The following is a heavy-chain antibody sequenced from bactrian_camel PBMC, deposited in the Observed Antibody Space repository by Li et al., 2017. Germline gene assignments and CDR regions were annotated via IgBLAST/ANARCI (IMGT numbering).Heavy chain of an antibody. V-gene: IGHV3S1*01. CDR2: INMLGGVT. CDR1: GYTDSKKC. Sequence: HVQLVESGGGSVQAGGSLRLSCTVSGYTDSKKCMAWFRQVPGNEREGVALINMLGGVTYYVDSVKGRFTISKDHVRNTLTLEMDSLKPEDTGMYYCAATIGTTPGCTDWYSMSVVSWGQGTQVTVS. J-gene: IGHJ6*01. CDR3: AATIGTTPGCTDWYSMSVVS. D-gene: IGHD3*01.